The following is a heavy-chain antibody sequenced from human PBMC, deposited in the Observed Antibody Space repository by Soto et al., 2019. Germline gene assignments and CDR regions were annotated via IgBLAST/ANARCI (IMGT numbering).Heavy chain of an antibody. Sequence: SETLSLTCTISGGSISVYYWSWVRQPPGHELEWIGYIYASGSPYYNPSLRSRVTTSADTSKNQISLKLTSPTAADTAVYYCARGVGSSPPRYWGRGTLVTVSS. CDR2: IYASGSP. J-gene: IGHJ4*02. CDR1: GGSISVYY. V-gene: IGHV4-59*01. D-gene: IGHD1-26*01. CDR3: ARGVGSSPPRY.